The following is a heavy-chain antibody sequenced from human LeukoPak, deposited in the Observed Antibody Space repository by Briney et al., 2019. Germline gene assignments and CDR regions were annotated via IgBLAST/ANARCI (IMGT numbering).Heavy chain of an antibody. V-gene: IGHV3-30-3*01. CDR2: ISYDGSNK. D-gene: IGHD3-10*01. Sequence: PGGSLRLSCAASGFTFSSYAMHWVRQAPGKGLEWVAVISYDGSNKYYADSVKGRFTISRDNSKNTLYLQMNSLRAEDTAVYYCARAMYNYGSGSYYKKVPDYWGQGTLVTVSS. CDR1: GFTFSSYA. CDR3: ARAMYNYGSGSYYKKVPDY. J-gene: IGHJ4*02.